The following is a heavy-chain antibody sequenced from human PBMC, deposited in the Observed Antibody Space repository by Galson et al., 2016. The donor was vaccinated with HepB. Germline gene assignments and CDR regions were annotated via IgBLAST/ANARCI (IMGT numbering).Heavy chain of an antibody. CDR1: GFTFSIHD. Sequence: SLRLSCAASGFTFSIHDMHWVRQVTGKGLEWVSAIETAGDTYYPDSVKGRFTISGENAKNSLYLQMNDLRAGDTAVYYCARGKSLLTMPWNYGLDVWGKGTAVTV. J-gene: IGHJ6*04. V-gene: IGHV3-13*01. D-gene: IGHD1-1*01. CDR3: ARGKSLLTMPWNYGLDV. CDR2: IETAGDT.